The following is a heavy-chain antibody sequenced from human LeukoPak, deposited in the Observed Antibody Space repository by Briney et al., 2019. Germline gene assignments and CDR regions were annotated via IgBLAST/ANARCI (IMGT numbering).Heavy chain of an antibody. Sequence: PGGPLRLSCAASGFTFGDYGMTWVRQAPGKGLELVSGINWNGGSIAYADSVKGRFAVSRDNAKNSLYLQMNSLRAEDTAFYHCARRSNRYSYGSNFDYWGQGTLVTVSS. CDR2: INWNGGSI. J-gene: IGHJ4*02. D-gene: IGHD5-18*01. CDR3: ARRSNRYSYGSNFDY. CDR1: GFTFGDYG. V-gene: IGHV3-20*01.